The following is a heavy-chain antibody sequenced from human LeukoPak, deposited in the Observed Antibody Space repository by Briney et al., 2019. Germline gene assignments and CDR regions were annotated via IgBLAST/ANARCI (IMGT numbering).Heavy chain of an antibody. CDR1: GFTFSSYA. J-gene: IGHJ4*02. V-gene: IGHV3-23*01. Sequence: GGSLRLSCAASGFTFSSYAMSWVRQAPGKGLEWVSAISGSGGSAYYADSVKGRFTISRDNSKSTLYLQMNSLRAEDTAVYYCAKPTSTVITPFDYWGQGTLVTVSS. CDR3: AKPTSTVITPFDY. D-gene: IGHD4-17*01. CDR2: ISGSGGSA.